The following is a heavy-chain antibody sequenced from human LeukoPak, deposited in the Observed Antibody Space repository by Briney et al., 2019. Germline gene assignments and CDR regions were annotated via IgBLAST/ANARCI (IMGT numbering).Heavy chain of an antibody. CDR2: IIPIFGTA. CDR1: GGTFSSYA. D-gene: IGHD3-22*01. J-gene: IGHJ1*01. CDR3: ARGIYDSSDFEYFQD. Sequence: SVKVSCKASGGTFSSYAISWVRQAPGQGLEWMGGIIPIFGTANYAQKFQGRVTITADESTSTAYMELSRLRSDDTAVYYCARGIYDSSDFEYFQDWGQGTLVTVSS. V-gene: IGHV1-69*13.